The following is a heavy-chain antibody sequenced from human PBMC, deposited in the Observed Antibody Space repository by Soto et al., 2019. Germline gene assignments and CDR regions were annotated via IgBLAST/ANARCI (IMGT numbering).Heavy chain of an antibody. CDR2: IYPGDSDT. Sequence: PGESLKISCNGSGYSFTIYWIGWVRQMPGKGLEWMGIIYPGDSDTRYSPSFQGQVTISADKSISTAYLQWSSLKASDTAMYYCARHETYYYDSSGLVGAFDIWGQGTMVTVSS. V-gene: IGHV5-51*01. J-gene: IGHJ3*02. CDR3: ARHETYYYDSSGLVGAFDI. CDR1: GYSFTIYW. D-gene: IGHD3-22*01.